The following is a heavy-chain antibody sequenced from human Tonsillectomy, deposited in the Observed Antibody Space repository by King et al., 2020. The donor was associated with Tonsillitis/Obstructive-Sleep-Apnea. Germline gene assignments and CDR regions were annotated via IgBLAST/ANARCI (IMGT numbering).Heavy chain of an antibody. CDR1: GYTFTNYA. J-gene: IGHJ6*03. D-gene: IGHD2-2*01. CDR3: ARATSPPLDYYYYYYMDV. V-gene: IGHV7-4-1*02. CDR2: INTNTGNP. Sequence: QLVQSGSELKKPGASVKGSCKASGYTFTNYAMNWVRQAPGQGLEWMGWINTNTGNPTYAQGFTGRFVFSLDTSVSTAYLQIRSLKAEDTAVYYCARATSPPLDYYYYYYMDVWGKGTTVTVSS.